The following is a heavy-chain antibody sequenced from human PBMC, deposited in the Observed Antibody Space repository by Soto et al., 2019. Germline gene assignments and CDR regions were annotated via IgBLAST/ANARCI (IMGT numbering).Heavy chain of an antibody. Sequence: PRESLKISCRTSVYRFTSYWIAWMRQMPGKGLEWIGIIFPSDSDTRYSPSFQSQITVSADRSTSTVFLQWASLKASDTAVYFCARYDKSGYCNWFEPGGQGTLVPSSS. V-gene: IGHV5-51*01. D-gene: IGHD5-12*01. CDR3: ARYDKSGYCNWFEP. CDR2: IFPSDSDT. CDR1: VYRFTSYW. J-gene: IGHJ5*02.